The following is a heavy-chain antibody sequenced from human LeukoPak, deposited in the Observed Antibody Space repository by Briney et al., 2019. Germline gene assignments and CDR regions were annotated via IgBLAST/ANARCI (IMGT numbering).Heavy chain of an antibody. CDR3: ARECSTTSCSFTFDY. Sequence: ASVKVSCKASGYTFTGYYMHWVRQAPGQGLEWMGRINPNSGGTNYAQKFQGRVTMTRDTSITTAYMELSRLRSDDTAVYYCARECSTTSCSFTFDYWGQGTLVTVSS. J-gene: IGHJ4*02. CDR1: GYTFTGYY. V-gene: IGHV1-2*06. CDR2: INPNSGGT. D-gene: IGHD2-2*01.